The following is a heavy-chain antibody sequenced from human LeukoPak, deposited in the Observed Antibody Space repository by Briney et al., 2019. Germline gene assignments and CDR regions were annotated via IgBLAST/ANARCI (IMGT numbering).Heavy chain of an antibody. CDR2: ISYSSSTI. CDR3: ASDPGQLYGDYGFDY. J-gene: IGHJ4*02. D-gene: IGHD4-17*01. Sequence: GGSLRLSCAASGFPFSTYSMNWVRQAPGKGLEWVSYISYSSSTIYHADSLKGRFTISRDNAKNSLYLQMNSLRAEDTAVYYCASDPGQLYGDYGFDYWGQGTLVTVSS. CDR1: GFPFSTYS. V-gene: IGHV3-48*04.